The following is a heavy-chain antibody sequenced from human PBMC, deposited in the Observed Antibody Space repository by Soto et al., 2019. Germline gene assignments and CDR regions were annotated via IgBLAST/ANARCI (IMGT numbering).Heavy chain of an antibody. J-gene: IGHJ4*02. D-gene: IGHD3-3*01. CDR2: IYYSGST. CDR3: ARLGYDFWSGYPTNFDY. V-gene: IGHV4-59*08. Sequence: KASETLSLTCTVSGGTISSYYWSWIRQTPGKGLEWIGYIYYSGSTNYNPSLKSRVTISVDTSKNQFSLKLSSVTAADTAVYYCARLGYDFWSGYPTNFDYWGQGTLVTVSS. CDR1: GGTISSYY.